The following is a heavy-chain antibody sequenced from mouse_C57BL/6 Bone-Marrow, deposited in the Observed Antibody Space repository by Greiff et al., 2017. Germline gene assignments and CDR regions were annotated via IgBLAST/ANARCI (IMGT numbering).Heavy chain of an antibody. CDR1: GFTFSDYY. V-gene: IGHV5-12*01. Sequence: EVHLVESGGGLVQPGGSLKLSCAASGFTFSDYYMYWVRQTPEKRLEWVAYISNGGGSTYYPDTVKGRFTISRDNAKNTLYLQMSRLKSEDTAMYYCARQGYYGSNYWYFDVWGTGTTVTVSS. CDR2: ISNGGGST. CDR3: ARQGYYGSNYWYFDV. J-gene: IGHJ1*03. D-gene: IGHD1-1*01.